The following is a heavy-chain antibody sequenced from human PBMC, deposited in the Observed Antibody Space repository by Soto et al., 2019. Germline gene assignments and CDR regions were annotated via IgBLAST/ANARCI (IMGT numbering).Heavy chain of an antibody. J-gene: IGHJ3*02. CDR3: ARAGRCTNGVCYTNDAFDI. V-gene: IGHV3-30-3*01. D-gene: IGHD2-8*01. Sequence: GGSLRLSCAASGFTFSSYAMHWVRQAPGKGLEWVAVISYDGSNKYYADSVKGRFTISRDNSKNTLYLQMNSLRAEDTAVYYCARAGRCTNGVCYTNDAFDIWGQGTMVTVSS. CDR2: ISYDGSNK. CDR1: GFTFSSYA.